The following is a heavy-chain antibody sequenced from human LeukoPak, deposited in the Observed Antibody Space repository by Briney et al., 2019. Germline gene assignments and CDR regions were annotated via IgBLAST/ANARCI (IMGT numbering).Heavy chain of an antibody. D-gene: IGHD2-21*02. CDR2: INHSGST. CDR3: ARAGTGDCFDY. Sequence: SETLSLTCAVYGGSFSGYYWSWIRQPPGKGLEWIGEINHSGSTNYNPSLKSRVTISVDTSKNQFSLKLSSVTAADTAVYYCARAGTGDCFDYWGQGTLVTVSS. V-gene: IGHV4-34*01. J-gene: IGHJ4*02. CDR1: GGSFSGYY.